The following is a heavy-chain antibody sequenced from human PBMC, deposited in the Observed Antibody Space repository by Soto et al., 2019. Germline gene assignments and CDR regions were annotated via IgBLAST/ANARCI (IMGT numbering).Heavy chain of an antibody. CDR1: GFTLSSYW. D-gene: IGHD7-27*01. V-gene: IGHV3-74*01. CDR3: GREGWGMSLTY. Sequence: PGGSLRLSCAASGFTLSSYWMHWVRQAPGKGLVWVSRVNVDGRSIGYADSVKGRFTISRDNAKNTLYLQMSSLRVEDTAVYYCGREGWGMSLTYWGQGTLVTVSS. J-gene: IGHJ4*02. CDR2: VNVDGRSI.